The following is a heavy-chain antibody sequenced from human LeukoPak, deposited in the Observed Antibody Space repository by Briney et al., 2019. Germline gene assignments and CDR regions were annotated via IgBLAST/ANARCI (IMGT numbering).Heavy chain of an antibody. CDR1: GGSISSYY. V-gene: IGHV4-4*07. J-gene: IGHJ3*02. D-gene: IGHD6-19*01. CDR3: ARHNNNGWSWRLDGFDI. Sequence: PSETLSLTCTVSGGSISSYYWTWIRQPAGKGLEWIGRVYSSGSTDYNPSLKSRLSISVDTSKNQFSLKLSSVTAADTAVYYCARHNNNGWSWRLDGFDIWGQGTMVTVSS. CDR2: VYSSGST.